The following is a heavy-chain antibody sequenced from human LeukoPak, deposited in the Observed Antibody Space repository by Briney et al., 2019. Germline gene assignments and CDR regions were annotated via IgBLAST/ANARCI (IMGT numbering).Heavy chain of an antibody. CDR2: IYHSGST. D-gene: IGHD5-12*01. CDR3: ARDPRVAPMDV. Sequence: SQTLSLTCTVSGGSICSGGYYWSWIRQPPGKGLEWIGYIYHSGSTYYNPSLKSRVTISVDRSKNQFSLKLSSVTAADTAVYYCARDPRVAPMDVWGKGTTVTVSS. V-gene: IGHV4-30-2*01. J-gene: IGHJ6*04. CDR1: GGSICSGGYY.